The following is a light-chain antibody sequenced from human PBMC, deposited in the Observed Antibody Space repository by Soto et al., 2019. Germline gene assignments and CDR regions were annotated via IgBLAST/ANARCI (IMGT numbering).Light chain of an antibody. J-gene: IGKJ2*01. Sequence: EIVLTQSPGTLSLSPGERATLSCRASQSVSSSYLAWYQQKPGQAPRLLIYGASSRATGIPDRFSGSGSGNDFTLTISRLEPDDFAVYYCQQYGSSPQTFGQGTKLEIK. CDR2: GAS. V-gene: IGKV3-20*01. CDR1: QSVSSSY. CDR3: QQYGSSPQT.